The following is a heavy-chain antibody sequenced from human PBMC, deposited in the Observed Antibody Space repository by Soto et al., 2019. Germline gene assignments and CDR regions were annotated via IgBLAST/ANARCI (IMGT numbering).Heavy chain of an antibody. CDR1: GGSISSGGYY. CDR2: IYYSGST. V-gene: IGHV4-31*03. Sequence: PSETLSLTCTVSGGSISSGGYYWSWIRQHPGKGLEWIGYIYYSGSTYYNPSLKSRVTISVDTSKNQFSLKLSSVTAADTAVYYCARVHDYDIWSGYSNYIDVWGKGTTVTVSS. CDR3: ARVHDYDIWSGYSNYIDV. J-gene: IGHJ6*03. D-gene: IGHD3-3*01.